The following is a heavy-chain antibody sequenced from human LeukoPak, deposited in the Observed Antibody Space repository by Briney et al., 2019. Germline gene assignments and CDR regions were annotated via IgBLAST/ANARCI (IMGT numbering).Heavy chain of an antibody. J-gene: IGHJ6*03. V-gene: IGHV4-39*07. CDR2: IYYNGRT. CDR1: GGSISSSSYY. Sequence: SETLSLTCTVSGGSISSSSYYWGWIRQPPGKGLECIGSIYYNGRTFYNPSLKSRVTISVDTSKNQFSLKLSSVTAADTAVYYCARRGGYYYYYMDVWGKGTTVTISS. CDR3: ARRGGYYYYYMDV.